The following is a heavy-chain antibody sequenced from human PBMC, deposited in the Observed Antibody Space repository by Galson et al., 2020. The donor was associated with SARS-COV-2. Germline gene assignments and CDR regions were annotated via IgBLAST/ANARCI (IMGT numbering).Heavy chain of an antibody. CDR3: TTDDRAQSPYYYCYYMDV. Sequence: GESLKISCAASGFTFSNAWMSWVRQAPGKGLEWVGRIKSKTDGGTTDYAAPVNGRFTISRDDSKNTLYLQMNSLKTEDTAVYYCTTDDRAQSPYYYCYYMDVWGKGTTVTVSS. CDR2: IKSKTDGGTT. J-gene: IGHJ6*03. CDR1: GFTFSNAW. V-gene: IGHV3-15*01.